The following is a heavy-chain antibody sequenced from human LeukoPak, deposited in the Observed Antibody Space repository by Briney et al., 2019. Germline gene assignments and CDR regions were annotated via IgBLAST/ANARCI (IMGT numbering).Heavy chain of an antibody. J-gene: IGHJ4*02. CDR2: IYHSRST. CDR1: GYSISSGYY. Sequence: SETLSLTCTVSGYSISSGYYWRWIRQPPGKGLEWIGSIYHSRSTYYNPSLKSRITISVDTTKNQFYLKMSRSTAAAAAVYYCARDRGGGSSRFFDYWGQGTLVTVSS. D-gene: IGHD6-13*01. CDR3: ARDRGGGSSRFFDY. V-gene: IGHV4-38-2*02.